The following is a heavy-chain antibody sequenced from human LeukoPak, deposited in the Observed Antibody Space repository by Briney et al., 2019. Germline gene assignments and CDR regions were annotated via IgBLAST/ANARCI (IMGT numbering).Heavy chain of an antibody. CDR3: ARSPLTSSGWYRADY. J-gene: IGHJ4*02. CDR2: IYTSGSS. D-gene: IGHD6-19*01. CDR1: GVSISPYY. V-gene: IGHV4-4*07. Sequence: KPSETLSLTCTVSGVSISPYYWNWIRQPAGKGLEWIGRIYTSGSSSYNPSLKSRVTMSLDTSNNHFSLKLSSVTAADTAVYYCARSPLTSSGWYRADYWGQGTLVTVSS.